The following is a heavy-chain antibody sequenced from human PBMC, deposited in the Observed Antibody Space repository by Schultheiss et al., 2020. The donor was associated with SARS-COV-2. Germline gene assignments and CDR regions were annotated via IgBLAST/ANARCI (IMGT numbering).Heavy chain of an antibody. J-gene: IGHJ4*02. CDR2: ISGYNGNT. CDR1: GYTFLNYG. CDR3: ARGTYYDILTGYPTKYYFDC. V-gene: IGHV1-18*04. D-gene: IGHD3-9*01. Sequence: ASVKVSCKASGYTFLNYGISWVRQAPGQGLEWMGWISGYNGNTNYAQKFQGRVTMTTDTSTSTAYMELSSLRSEDTAVYYCARGTYYDILTGYPTKYYFDCWGQGALVTVSS.